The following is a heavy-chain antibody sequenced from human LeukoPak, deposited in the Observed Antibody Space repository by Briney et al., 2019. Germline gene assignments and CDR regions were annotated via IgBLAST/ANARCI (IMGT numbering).Heavy chain of an antibody. V-gene: IGHV3-74*01. CDR1: GFTFSGYC. Sequence: QPGGSLRLSCAASGFTFSGYCMHWVRQAPGKGLVWVSRINSDGSSTCYADSVKGRFTISRDNAKNTLYLQMNSLRAEDTAVYYCAREAVAGYWYFDLWGRGTLVTVSS. CDR2: INSDGSST. J-gene: IGHJ2*01. CDR3: AREAVAGYWYFDL. D-gene: IGHD6-19*01.